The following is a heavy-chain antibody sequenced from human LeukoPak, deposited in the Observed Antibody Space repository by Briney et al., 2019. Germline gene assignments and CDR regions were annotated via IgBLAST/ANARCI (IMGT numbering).Heavy chain of an antibody. CDR3: ARDGQGYSYLDY. CDR2: ISSSSSYI. Sequence: PGGSLRLSCAASGFTFSSYSMNWVRQAPGKGLEWVSSISSSSSYIYYADSVKGRFTISRDNAKNSLYLQMNSLRAEDTAVYYCARDGQGYSYLDYWGQGTLVTVSS. J-gene: IGHJ4*02. V-gene: IGHV3-21*01. CDR1: GFTFSSYS. D-gene: IGHD5-18*01.